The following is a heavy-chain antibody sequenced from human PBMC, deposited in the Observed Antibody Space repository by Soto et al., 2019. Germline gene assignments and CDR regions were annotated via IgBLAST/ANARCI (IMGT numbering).Heavy chain of an antibody. J-gene: IGHJ6*03. CDR1: GYTFTSYD. V-gene: IGHV1-8*01. D-gene: IGHD6-13*01. CDR2: MNPNSGNT. CDR3: ARGGTWYSSRPYYYYMDV. Sequence: QVQLVQSGAEVKKPGASVKVSCKASGYTFTSYDINWVRQATGQGLEWMGWMNPNSGNTGYAQKFQGRVTMTRNPSISTAYMELSSLRSEDTAVYYCARGGTWYSSRPYYYYMDVWGKGTTVTVSS.